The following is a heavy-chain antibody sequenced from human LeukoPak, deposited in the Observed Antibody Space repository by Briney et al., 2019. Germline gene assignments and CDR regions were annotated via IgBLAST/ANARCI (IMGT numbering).Heavy chain of an antibody. CDR1: GGTFSSYA. CDR2: IIPILGIA. V-gene: IGHV1-69*04. Sequence: SVKVSCKASGGTFSSYAISWVRQAPGQGLEWMGRIIPILGIADYAQKFQGRVTITADKSTSTAYMELSSLRSEDTAVYYCARNIRGYSYGYDYWGQGTLVTVSS. CDR3: ARNIRGYSYGYDY. D-gene: IGHD5-18*01. J-gene: IGHJ4*02.